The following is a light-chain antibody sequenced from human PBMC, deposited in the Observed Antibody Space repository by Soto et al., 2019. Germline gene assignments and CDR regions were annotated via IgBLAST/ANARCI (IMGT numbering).Light chain of an antibody. V-gene: IGKV3-20*01. CDR2: GES. CDR3: QQYSSSSVT. Sequence: EFVLTQFPGTLSLSPGERATLSCRASQSLSSSYLAWYQQKPGQAPRLLMYGESNRATGIPDRFSGSGSGTDFTLTISRLEPEDFAVYYCQQYSSSSVTFGQGTKVEIK. CDR1: QSLSSSY. J-gene: IGKJ1*01.